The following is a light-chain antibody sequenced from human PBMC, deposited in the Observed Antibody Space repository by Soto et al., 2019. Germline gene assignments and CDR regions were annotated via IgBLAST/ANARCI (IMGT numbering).Light chain of an antibody. CDR1: SSDVGDYNY. J-gene: IGLJ1*01. CDR2: DVS. Sequence: QSALTQPASVSGSPEQSITISCTGTSSDVGDYNYVSWYQQHPGKAPKVMIYDVSNRPSGVSNRFSGSKSGNTASLTISGLQAEDEADYYCSSYTSSSTLVFGTGTKLTVL. CDR3: SSYTSSSTLV. V-gene: IGLV2-14*01.